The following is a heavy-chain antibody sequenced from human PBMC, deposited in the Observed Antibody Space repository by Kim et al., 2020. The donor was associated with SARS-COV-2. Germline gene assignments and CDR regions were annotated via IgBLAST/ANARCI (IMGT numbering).Heavy chain of an antibody. J-gene: IGHJ1*01. CDR1: GGSFSDFQ. CDR3: AAGAPGH. CDR2: INHSGSS. Sequence: SETLSLTCAVYGGSFSDFQWTWIRQTPGKGLEWIGPINHSGSSRYNPSLKSRVSMSVDTSKNQFSLRLSSVTAADTAIYYCAAGAPGHWGQGTLVTVSS. V-gene: IGHV4-34*01.